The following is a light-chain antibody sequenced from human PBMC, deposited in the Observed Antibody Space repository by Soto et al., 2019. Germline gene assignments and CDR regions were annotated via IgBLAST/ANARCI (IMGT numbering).Light chain of an antibody. J-gene: IGKJ3*01. Sequence: EIVLTQSPGTLSFSPGERATLSCRASQSISSSYLAWYQQKPGQAPRLLVYGASSSATGIPDRFSGSGSVTDFTLTISRLEPEDFAVYYCQQYGSSRFTFGPGTKVHIK. CDR1: QSISSSY. V-gene: IGKV3-20*01. CDR3: QQYGSSRFT. CDR2: GAS.